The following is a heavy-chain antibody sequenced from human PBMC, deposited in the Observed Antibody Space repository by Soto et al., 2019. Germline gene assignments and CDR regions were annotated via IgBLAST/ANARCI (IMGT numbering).Heavy chain of an antibody. V-gene: IGHV4-61*01. Sequence: SETLSLTCTVSGGSVSSGSYFWSWIRQPPGKRLEWIGYIYYSGSTTYNASLKSRVTISVDTSKNQFSLKLSSVTTADTAVYYCARAPYWRSGDLYLDNWGQGTLVTVSS. CDR3: ARAPYWRSGDLYLDN. CDR2: IYYSGST. J-gene: IGHJ4*02. D-gene: IGHD2-15*01. CDR1: GGSVSSGSYF.